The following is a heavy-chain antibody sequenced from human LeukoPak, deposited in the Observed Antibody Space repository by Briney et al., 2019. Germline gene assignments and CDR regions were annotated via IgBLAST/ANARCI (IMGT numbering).Heavy chain of an antibody. J-gene: IGHJ4*02. V-gene: IGHV4-34*01. CDR2: ISHVGSP. CDR1: GGTFSGNF. CDR3: ARGNRRLAYYGSGSRLPFDS. D-gene: IGHD3-10*01. Sequence: SETLSLTCIVHGGTFSGNFWSWIRQSPERGLEWIGEISHVGSPIYNPSLKGRVTILVDTSNNHFSLDLSSATAADTAMYYCARGNRRLAYYGSGSRLPFDSWGQGILVSVSS.